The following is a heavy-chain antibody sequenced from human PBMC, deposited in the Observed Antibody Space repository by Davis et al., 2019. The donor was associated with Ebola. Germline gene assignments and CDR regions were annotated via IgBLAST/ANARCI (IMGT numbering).Heavy chain of an antibody. CDR1: GFTFSGSA. CDR3: TRAIFGVVLHYYYYYGMDV. J-gene: IGHJ6*02. CDR2: IRSKANSYAT. V-gene: IGHV3-73*01. D-gene: IGHD3-3*01. Sequence: GESLKISCAASGFTFSGSAMHWVRQASGKGLEWVGRIRSKANSYATAYAASVKGRFTISRDDSKNTAYLQMNSLKTEDTAVYYCTRAIFGVVLHYYYYYGMDVWGQGTTVTVSS.